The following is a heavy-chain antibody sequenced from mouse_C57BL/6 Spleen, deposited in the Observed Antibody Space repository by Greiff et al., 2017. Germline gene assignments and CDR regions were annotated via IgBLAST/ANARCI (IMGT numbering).Heavy chain of an antibody. J-gene: IGHJ4*01. CDR2: INPNNGGT. CDR1: GYTFTDYN. CDR3: ARLTGYDAMDY. Sequence: EVQLVESGPELVKPGASVKMSCKASGYTFTDYNMHWVKQSHGKSLEWIGYINPNNGGTSYNQKFKGKATLTVNKSSSTAYMELRSLTSEDSAVYYCARLTGYDAMDYWGQGTSVTVSS. V-gene: IGHV1-22*01.